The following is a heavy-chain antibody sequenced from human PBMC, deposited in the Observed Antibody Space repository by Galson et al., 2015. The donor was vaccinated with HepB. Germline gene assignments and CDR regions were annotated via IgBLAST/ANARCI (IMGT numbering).Heavy chain of an antibody. D-gene: IGHD1-1*01. CDR2: IIPTLDLR. CDR3: RLEGPFDS. CDR1: GGTFSSYT. J-gene: IGHJ4*02. V-gene: IGHV1-69*02. Sequence: SVKVSCKASGGTFSSYTLHWVRQAPGQGLEWVGRIIPTLDLRKYAQKFEGRVTITADKSTTTADLELTRLTSEDTAVYYCRLEGPFDSWGQGTLVTVSS.